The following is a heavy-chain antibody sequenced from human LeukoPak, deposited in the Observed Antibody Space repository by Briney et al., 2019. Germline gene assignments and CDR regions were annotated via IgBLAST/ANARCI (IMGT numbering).Heavy chain of an antibody. CDR2: ISWDGGST. V-gene: IGHV3-43*01. CDR1: GFTFDDYT. D-gene: IGHD2-2*01. CDR3: AKAFYCSSTSCPVDV. Sequence: GGSLRLSRAASGFTFDDYTMHWVRQAPGKGLEWVSLISWDGGSTYYADSVKGRFTISRDNSKNSLYLQMNSLRTEDTALYYCAKAFYCSSTSCPVDVWGKGTTVTVTS. J-gene: IGHJ6*04.